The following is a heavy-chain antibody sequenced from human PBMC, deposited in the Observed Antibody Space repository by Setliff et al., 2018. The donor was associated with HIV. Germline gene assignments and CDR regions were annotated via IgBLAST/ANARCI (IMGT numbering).Heavy chain of an antibody. CDR1: GGTFGIYG. CDR3: ARGAVAYQPLLSFDY. V-gene: IGHV1-69*05. D-gene: IGHD2-21*02. Sequence: SVKVSCKASGGTFGIYGISWVRQAPGQGLEWMGGTIPMFGTANYAQNFQGRVTITTDESTNTGYMELSSLRSEDTAVYYCARGAVAYQPLLSFDYWGQGTLVTVSS. J-gene: IGHJ4*02. CDR2: TIPMFGTA.